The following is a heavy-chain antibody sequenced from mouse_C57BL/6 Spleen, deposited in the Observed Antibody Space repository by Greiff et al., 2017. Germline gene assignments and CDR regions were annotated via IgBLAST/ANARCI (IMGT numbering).Heavy chain of an antibody. CDR1: GYTFTSYW. CDR2: IDPSDSYT. J-gene: IGHJ4*01. CDR3: ARRGYYAMDY. V-gene: IGHV1-50*01. Sequence: QVQLQQPGAELVKPGASVKLSCKASGYTFTSYWMQWVKQRPGQGLEWIGEIDPSDSYTNYNQKFKGKATLTVDTSSSTAYMQLSSLTSEDSAVDYCARRGYYAMDYWGQGTSVTVSS.